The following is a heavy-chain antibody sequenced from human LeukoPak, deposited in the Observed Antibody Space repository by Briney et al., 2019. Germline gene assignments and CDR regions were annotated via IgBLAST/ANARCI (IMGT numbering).Heavy chain of an antibody. CDR2: TWYDGSHN. CDR1: GFTFSSYS. V-gene: IGHV3-33*06. Sequence: GGSLRLSCAASGFTFSSYSINWVRQAPGKGLEWVSTTWYDGSHNFYADSVKGRFTISRDNSKNTLYLQMNSLRVDDTAVYYCAKEYEAYCGGDCYSHFQDWGQGTLVSVSS. D-gene: IGHD2-21*02. CDR3: AKEYEAYCGGDCYSHFQD. J-gene: IGHJ1*01.